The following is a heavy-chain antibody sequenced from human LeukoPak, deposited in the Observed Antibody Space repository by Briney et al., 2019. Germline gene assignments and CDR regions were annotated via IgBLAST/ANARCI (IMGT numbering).Heavy chain of an antibody. CDR2: INHSGST. V-gene: IGHV4-34*01. J-gene: IGHJ5*02. Sequence: PSETLSLTCAVYGGSFSGYYWSWIRQPPGKGLEWIGEINHSGSTNYNPSLKSRVTISVDTSKNQFSLKLSSVTAADTAVYYCARGSSGWAGIPDDWFDPWGQGTLVTVSS. D-gene: IGHD6-19*01. CDR3: ARGSSGWAGIPDDWFDP. CDR1: GGSFSGYY.